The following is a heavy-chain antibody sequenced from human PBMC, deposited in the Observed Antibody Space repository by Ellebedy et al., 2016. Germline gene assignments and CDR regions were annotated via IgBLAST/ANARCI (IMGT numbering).Heavy chain of an antibody. V-gene: IGHV3-23*01. Sequence: GESLKISXAASGFTFSSYAMSWVRQAPGKGLEWVSAISGSGGSTYYADSVKGRFTISRDNSKNTLYLQMNSLRAEDTAVYYCARLVADTHSVDYMDVWGKGTTVTVSS. CDR1: GFTFSSYA. D-gene: IGHD2-21*01. J-gene: IGHJ6*03. CDR2: ISGSGGST. CDR3: ARLVADTHSVDYMDV.